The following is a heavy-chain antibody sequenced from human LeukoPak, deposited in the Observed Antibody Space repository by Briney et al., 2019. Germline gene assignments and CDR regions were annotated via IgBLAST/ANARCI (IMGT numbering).Heavy chain of an antibody. J-gene: IGHJ4*02. CDR1: GFSVSSNY. D-gene: IGHD6-19*01. CDR3: ARDKSGSGYSSDFDY. CDR2: IYTGGTT. Sequence: GGSLRLSCAASGFSVSSNYMNWVRQAPGKGLEWVSAIYTGGTTYYADSVKGRFTISRDNSKNTLYLQMNSLRAEDSAVYFCARDKSGSGYSSDFDYWGQGTLVTVSS. V-gene: IGHV3-66*02.